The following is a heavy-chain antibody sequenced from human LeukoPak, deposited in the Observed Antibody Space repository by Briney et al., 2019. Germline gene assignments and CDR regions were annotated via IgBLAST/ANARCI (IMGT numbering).Heavy chain of an antibody. CDR2: IYYSGST. V-gene: IGHV4-59*01. CDR1: GGSISSYY. J-gene: IGHJ4*02. Sequence: PSETLSLTCTVSGGSISSYYWSWIRQPPGKGLEWIGYIYYSGSTNYNPSLKSRVTISVDTSKNQFSLKLSSVTAADTAVYYCASGRGYYDSSGYFHWGQGTLVTVSS. D-gene: IGHD3-22*01. CDR3: ASGRGYYDSSGYFH.